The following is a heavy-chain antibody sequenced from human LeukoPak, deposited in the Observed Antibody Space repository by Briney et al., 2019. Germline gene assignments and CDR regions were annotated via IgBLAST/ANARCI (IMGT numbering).Heavy chain of an antibody. Sequence: PGGSLRLSCAASGFTFSSYAMSWVRQAPGKGLEWVSSISYRIDTPYYADSVKGRFTISRDNSKNTLYLQMNSLRAEDTAVYYCAKDNEGYYMDVWGKGTTVTVSS. V-gene: IGHV3-23*01. CDR2: ISYRIDTP. CDR3: AKDNEGYYMDV. D-gene: IGHD1-1*01. CDR1: GFTFSSYA. J-gene: IGHJ6*03.